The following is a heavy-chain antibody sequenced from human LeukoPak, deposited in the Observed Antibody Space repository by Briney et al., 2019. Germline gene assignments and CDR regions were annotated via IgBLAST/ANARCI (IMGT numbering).Heavy chain of an antibody. J-gene: IGHJ3*02. CDR2: IYNRGST. CDR3: ARDRPGIAVAGDAFDI. D-gene: IGHD6-19*01. Sequence: SETLSLTCTVSGGPISSYYWSWMRQPPGKGLEWIGYIYNRGSTNYNPSLKSRVTISVDTSKNQYSLKLRSVTAADTAVYYCARDRPGIAVAGDAFDIWGQGTMVTVSS. CDR1: GGPISSYY. V-gene: IGHV4-59*01.